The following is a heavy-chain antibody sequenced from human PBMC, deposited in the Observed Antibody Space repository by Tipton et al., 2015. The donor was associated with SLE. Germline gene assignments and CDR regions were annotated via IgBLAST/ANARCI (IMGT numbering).Heavy chain of an antibody. Sequence: TLSLTCTVSGGSISSGGYYWSWIRQPPGKGLEWIGEINHSGSTNYNPSLKSRVTISVDTSKNQFSLKLSSVTAADMAVYYCARGPEQWLVNPHYFDYWGQGTLVTVSS. D-gene: IGHD6-19*01. CDR3: ARGPEQWLVNPHYFDY. J-gene: IGHJ4*02. V-gene: IGHV4-39*07. CDR1: GGSISSGGYY. CDR2: INHSGST.